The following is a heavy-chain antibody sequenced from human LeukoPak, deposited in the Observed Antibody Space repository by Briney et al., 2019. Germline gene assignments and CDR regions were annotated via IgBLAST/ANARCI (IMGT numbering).Heavy chain of an antibody. CDR2: MYYSGSI. V-gene: IGHV4-39*01. CDR1: GGSIRTSSYY. CDR3: ARHEWHPTMDV. Sequence: SETLSLTCVVSGGSIRTSSYYWAWIRQPPGKGLEWIVSMYYSGSIYYNSSLKSRITVSADTSKNQLSLKLSSVTAADTAVYYCARHEWHPTMDVWGQGTTVTVAS. D-gene: IGHD2-8*01. J-gene: IGHJ6*02.